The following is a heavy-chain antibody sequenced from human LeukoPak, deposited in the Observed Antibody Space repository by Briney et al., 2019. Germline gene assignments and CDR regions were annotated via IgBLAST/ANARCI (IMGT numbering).Heavy chain of an antibody. D-gene: IGHD4-17*01. CDR2: ISWNSGSI. CDR3: AKDLYGDYGSLDY. Sequence: PGGSLRLSCAASGFTFDDYAMHWVRQAPGKGLEWVSGISWNSGSIGYADSVKGRFTISRDNAKNSLYLQMNSLRAEDTALYYCAKDLYGDYGSLDYWGQGTLVTVSS. V-gene: IGHV3-9*01. CDR1: GFTFDDYA. J-gene: IGHJ4*02.